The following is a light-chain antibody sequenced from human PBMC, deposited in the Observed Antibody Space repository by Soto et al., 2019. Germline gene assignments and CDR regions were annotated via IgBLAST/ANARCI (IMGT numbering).Light chain of an antibody. CDR1: SYNVGATYD. CDR3: QSYASSLSGYV. Sequence: QSVLTQPPSVSGAPGQRVTISCTGSSYNVGATYDVQWYQQLPGTAPKLLIYANTNRPSRVPDRFSDSKSGTSASLAITGLQAEYKAEYYRQSYASSLSGYVFGSGTKVTV. J-gene: IGLJ1*01. V-gene: IGLV1-40*01. CDR2: ANT.